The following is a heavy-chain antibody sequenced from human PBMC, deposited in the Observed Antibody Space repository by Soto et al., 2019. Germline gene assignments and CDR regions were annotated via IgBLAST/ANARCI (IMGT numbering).Heavy chain of an antibody. Sequence: QVQLVESGGGVVQPGRSLRLSCAASGFTFSSYGMHWVRQAPGKGLEWVAVIWYDGSNKYYADSVKGRFTISRDNSKNTLYLQMNSLRAEDTAVYYCARDSYYWNDPLFYYYYGMDVWGQGTTVTVSS. CDR3: ARDSYYWNDPLFYYYYGMDV. CDR2: IWYDGSNK. V-gene: IGHV3-33*01. J-gene: IGHJ6*02. D-gene: IGHD1-1*01. CDR1: GFTFSSYG.